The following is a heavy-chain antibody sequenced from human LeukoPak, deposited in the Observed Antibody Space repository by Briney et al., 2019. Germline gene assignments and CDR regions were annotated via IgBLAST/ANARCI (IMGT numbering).Heavy chain of an antibody. CDR3: ARGPGYSGYESIDY. V-gene: IGHV4-34*01. CDR1: GGSFSGYY. J-gene: IGHJ4*02. D-gene: IGHD5-12*01. CDR2: INHSGST. Sequence: PSETLSLTCAVYGGSFSGYYWSWIRQPPGKGLEWIGEINHSGSTNYNPSLKSRVTISVDTSKNQFSLKLSSVTAADTAVYYCARGPGYSGYESIDYWGQGTLVTVSS.